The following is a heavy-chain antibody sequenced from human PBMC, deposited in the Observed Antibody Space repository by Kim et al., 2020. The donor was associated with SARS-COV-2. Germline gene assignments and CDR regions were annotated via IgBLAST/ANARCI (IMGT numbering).Heavy chain of an antibody. D-gene: IGHD6-19*01. Sequence: SETLSLTCTISGASIGTDYWTWIRQPPGGGLEWIGYIFYTGKTSYNPSLKSRVSLSLDTSRNQFSLKLNSGTAADAAVYFFAALAGINGWSFYDWAQGTT. CDR2: IFYTGKT. CDR3: AALAGINGWSFYD. V-gene: IGHV4-59*08. J-gene: IGHJ6*02. CDR1: GASIGTDY.